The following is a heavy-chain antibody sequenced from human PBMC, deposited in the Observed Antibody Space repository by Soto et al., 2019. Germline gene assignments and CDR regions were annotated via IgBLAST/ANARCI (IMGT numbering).Heavy chain of an antibody. CDR1: GFTFSSYW. Sequence: GGSLRLSCAASGFTFSSYWMSWVRQAPGKGLEWVANIKKDGSEKYYGDSVKGRLTISRDNAKNSLYLQMNSLRAEDTAVYYCARVGRYEYSSSWAYWGQGTLVTVSS. J-gene: IGHJ4*02. CDR3: ARVGRYEYSSSWAY. CDR2: IKKDGSEK. D-gene: IGHD6-6*01. V-gene: IGHV3-7*01.